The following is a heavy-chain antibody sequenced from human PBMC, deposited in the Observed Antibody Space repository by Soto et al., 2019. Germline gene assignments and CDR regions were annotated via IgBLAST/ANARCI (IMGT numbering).Heavy chain of an antibody. D-gene: IGHD2-2*01. V-gene: IGHV1-58*02. J-gene: IGHJ4*02. CDR2: IVVGSGNT. CDR3: AAIGYCSSTSCLYYFDY. CDR1: GFTFTSSA. Sequence: SVKVSCKASGFTFTSSAMQWVRQARGQRLEWIGWIVVGSGNTNYAQKFQGRVTITRDMSTSTAYMELSSLRSEDTAVYYCAAIGYCSSTSCLYYFDYWGQGTLVTVSS.